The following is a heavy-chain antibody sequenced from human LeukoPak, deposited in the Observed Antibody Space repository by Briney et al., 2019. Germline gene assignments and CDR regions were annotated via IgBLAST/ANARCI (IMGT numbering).Heavy chain of an antibody. V-gene: IGHV3-74*01. Sequence: PGGSLRLSCAASGFSFSFYWMHWVRQAPGKGPVWVSRIKTDGSIADYADSVKGRFTISRDNSKNTLYLQMNSLRAEDTAVYYCAKDLRPLSMTLFDYWGQGTLVTVSS. CDR1: GFSFSFYW. CDR2: IKTDGSIA. J-gene: IGHJ4*02. D-gene: IGHD2/OR15-2a*01. CDR3: AKDLRPLSMTLFDY.